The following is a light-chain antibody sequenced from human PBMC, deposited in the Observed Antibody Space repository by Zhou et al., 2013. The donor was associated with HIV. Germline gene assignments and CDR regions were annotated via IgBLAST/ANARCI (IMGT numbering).Light chain of an antibody. CDR2: GAS. J-gene: IGKJ5*01. CDR3: QQRRSRT. CDR1: QTVSSSY. Sequence: EIVLTQSPGTVSLSPGERATLSCRASQTVSSSYLAWYQQKPGQAPRLLIYGASSRATGIPDRVSGSGSGTDFTLTISSLEPEDFAIYYCQQRRSRTFGQGTRLEI. V-gene: IGKV3D-20*02.